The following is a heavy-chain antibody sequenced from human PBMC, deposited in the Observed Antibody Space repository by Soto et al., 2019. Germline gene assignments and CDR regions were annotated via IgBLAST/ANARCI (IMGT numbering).Heavy chain of an antibody. D-gene: IGHD6-13*01. CDR2: IIPIFGTA. J-gene: IGHJ6*02. CDR3: AKFLAAAGARYYYYGMDV. CDR1: GGTFSSYA. Sequence: QVQLVQSGAEVKKPGSSVKVSCKASGGTFSSYAISWVRQAPGQGLEWMGGIIPIFGTANYAQKFQGRVTITADKSTSTAYMERRSLRSEDTAVYYCAKFLAAAGARYYYYGMDVWGQGTTVTVSS. V-gene: IGHV1-69*06.